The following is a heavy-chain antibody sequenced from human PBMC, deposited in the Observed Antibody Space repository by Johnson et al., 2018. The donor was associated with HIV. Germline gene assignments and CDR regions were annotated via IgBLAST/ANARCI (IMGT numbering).Heavy chain of an antibody. V-gene: IGHV3-30*14. Sequence: QVQLVESGGGLIQPGGSLRLSCAASGFTFSSYAMHWVRQAPGKGLEWVAVISYDASNKYYADSVKGRFTISRDNSKNTLYLQMNSLRVEDTAVYYCARDGVYSSPHDAFDIWGQGTTVTVSS. CDR3: ARDGVYSSPHDAFDI. CDR2: ISYDASNK. CDR1: GFTFSSYA. D-gene: IGHD6-13*01. J-gene: IGHJ3*02.